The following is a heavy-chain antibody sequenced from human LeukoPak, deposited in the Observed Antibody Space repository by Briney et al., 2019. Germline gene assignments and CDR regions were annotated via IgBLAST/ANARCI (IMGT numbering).Heavy chain of an antibody. Sequence: HAGGSLRLSCAASGFTFSSYAMSWVRQAPGKGLEWVSAISGSGGSTYYADSVKGRFTISRDNSKNTLYLQMNSLRAEDTAVYYCAKVKGGYSSSSPGNYWGQGTLVTVSS. CDR2: ISGSGGST. CDR3: AKVKGGYSSSSPGNY. V-gene: IGHV3-23*01. CDR1: GFTFSSYA. J-gene: IGHJ4*02. D-gene: IGHD6-6*01.